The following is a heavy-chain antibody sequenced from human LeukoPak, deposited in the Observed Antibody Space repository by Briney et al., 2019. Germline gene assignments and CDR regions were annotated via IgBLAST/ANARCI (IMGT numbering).Heavy chain of an antibody. V-gene: IGHV4-30-4*08. J-gene: IGHJ6*03. CDR2: IYYSGST. Sequence: SETLSLTCTVSGYSITSGYYWGWIRQPPGKGLEWIGYIYYSGSTYYNPSLKSRVTISVDTSKNQFSLKLSSVTAADTAVYYCARAGGDSYYYYYMDVWGKGTTVTVSS. CDR1: GYSITSGYY. CDR3: ARAGGDSYYYYYMDV. D-gene: IGHD4-17*01.